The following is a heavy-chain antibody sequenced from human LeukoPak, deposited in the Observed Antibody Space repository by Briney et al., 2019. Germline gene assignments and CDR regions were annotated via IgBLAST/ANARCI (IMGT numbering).Heavy chain of an antibody. V-gene: IGHV1-2*02. Sequence: ASVTVSCKASGYTFTGYYIHWVRQAPGQGLEGMGWINPNSGCTNYAQKFKGRVTMTRDTSISAAYMELSRLKSDDTAVYYCAREYSNRWYVEPFDIWGQGTMVTVSS. CDR2: INPNSGCT. D-gene: IGHD6-13*01. J-gene: IGHJ3*02. CDR1: GYTFTGYY. CDR3: AREYSNRWYVEPFDI.